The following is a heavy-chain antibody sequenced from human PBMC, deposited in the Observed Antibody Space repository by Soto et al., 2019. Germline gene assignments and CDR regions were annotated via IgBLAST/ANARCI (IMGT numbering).Heavy chain of an antibody. V-gene: IGHV1-18*01. J-gene: IGHJ6*02. CDR1: GYTFTSYG. Sequence: ASVKVSCKASGYTFTSYGISWVRQAPGQGLEWMGWISAYNGNTNYAQKLQGRVTMTTDTSTSTAYMELRSLRSDDTAVYYCARWGRGVVVVVAATSSDRYYYYGMDVWGQ. CDR3: ARWGRGVVVVVAATSSDRYYYYGMDV. CDR2: ISAYNGNT. D-gene: IGHD2-15*01.